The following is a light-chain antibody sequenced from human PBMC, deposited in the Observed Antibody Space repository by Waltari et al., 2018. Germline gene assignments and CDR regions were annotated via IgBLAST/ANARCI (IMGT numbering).Light chain of an antibody. CDR2: QDS. J-gene: IGLJ2*01. Sequence: SYELTQPPSVSVSPGQTASITCSGDKLGDKYACWYQQKPGQSPGLVIYQDSKRPSGIPGRFSGSNSVNTATLTISGTRAIDEADYYCQAWDSSNVVFGGGTKLTVL. CDR3: QAWDSSNVV. CDR1: KLGDKY. V-gene: IGLV3-1*01.